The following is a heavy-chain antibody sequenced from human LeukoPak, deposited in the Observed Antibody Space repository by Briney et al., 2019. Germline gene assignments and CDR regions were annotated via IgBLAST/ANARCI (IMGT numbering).Heavy chain of an antibody. Sequence: GRSLRLSCAASGFTFSSYGMHWVRQAPGKRLEWVAVISYDGSNKYYADSVKGRFTISRDNSKNTLYLQMNSLRAEDTAVYYCAKDPQRKPKYYDILTGLEDWGQGTLVTVSS. J-gene: IGHJ4*02. D-gene: IGHD3-9*01. CDR2: ISYDGSNK. CDR1: GFTFSSYG. V-gene: IGHV3-30*18. CDR3: AKDPQRKPKYYDILTGLED.